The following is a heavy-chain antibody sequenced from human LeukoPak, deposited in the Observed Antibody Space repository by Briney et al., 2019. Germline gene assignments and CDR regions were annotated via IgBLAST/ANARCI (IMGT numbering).Heavy chain of an antibody. CDR3: ATVSPYYYGSGSYNSYNWFDP. V-gene: IGHV1-24*01. CDR2: FDPEDGET. Sequence: ASVKVSCKVSGYTLTELSMHWVRQAPGKGLEWMGGFDPEDGETIYAQKFQGRVTMTEDTSTDTAYMELSSLRSEDTAVYYCATVSPYYYGSGSYNSYNWFDPWGQGTPVTVSS. CDR1: GYTLTELS. D-gene: IGHD3-10*01. J-gene: IGHJ5*02.